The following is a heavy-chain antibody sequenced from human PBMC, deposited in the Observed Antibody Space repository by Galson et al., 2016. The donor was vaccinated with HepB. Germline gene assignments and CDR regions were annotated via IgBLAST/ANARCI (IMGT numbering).Heavy chain of an antibody. D-gene: IGHD3-16*01. CDR1: GFTFSSYG. J-gene: IGHJ4*02. CDR2: ISYDGSNK. CDR3: AQYGGLVDS. Sequence: SLRLSCAASGFTFSSYGMHWVRQAPGKGLEWVAVISYDGSNKYYADSVKGRFTISRDNARNSLYLQMNSLRVDDTALYYCAQYGGLVDSWGQGTLVTVSS. V-gene: IGHV3-30*18.